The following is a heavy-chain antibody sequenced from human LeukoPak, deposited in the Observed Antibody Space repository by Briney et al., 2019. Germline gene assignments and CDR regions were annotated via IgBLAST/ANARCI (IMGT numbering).Heavy chain of an antibody. CDR1: GFTFSSYA. V-gene: IGHV3-74*03. Sequence: GGSLRLSCAASGFTFSSYAMSWVRQAPGKGLVWVSRINGDGSSTTYADSVKGRFTISRDNAKNTLYLQMNSLRAEDTAVYYCAKGGTTVVDYWGQGTLVTVSS. CDR3: AKGGTTVVDY. D-gene: IGHD4-23*01. CDR2: INGDGSST. J-gene: IGHJ4*02.